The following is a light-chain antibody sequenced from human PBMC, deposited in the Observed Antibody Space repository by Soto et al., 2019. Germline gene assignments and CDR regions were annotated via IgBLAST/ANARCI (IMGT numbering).Light chain of an antibody. CDR2: RAS. CDR1: QSIGNY. Sequence: DIQMTQSPSTLSASVGDRVTITCRASQSIGNYLAWYQQKPGKAPRLLIYRASGLEGGVPSRFSGSGSGTEFTLTISSLQPDDFATYYCQQYNSYPRTFGQGTKVEI. V-gene: IGKV1-5*03. CDR3: QQYNSYPRT. J-gene: IGKJ1*01.